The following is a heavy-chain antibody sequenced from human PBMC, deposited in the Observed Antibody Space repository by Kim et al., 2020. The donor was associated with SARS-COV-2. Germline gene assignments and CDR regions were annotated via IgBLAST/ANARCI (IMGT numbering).Heavy chain of an antibody. CDR3: ARPGFMVRGGRDPNYGMDV. CDR1: GYTFTSYA. D-gene: IGHD3-10*01. J-gene: IGHJ6*02. V-gene: IGHV7-4-1*02. Sequence: ASVKVSCKASGYTFTSYAMNWVRQAPGQGLEWMGWINTNTGNPTYAQGFTGRFVFSLDTSVSTAYLQISSLKAEDTAVYYCARPGFMVRGGRDPNYGMDVWGQGTTVTVSS. CDR2: INTNTGNP.